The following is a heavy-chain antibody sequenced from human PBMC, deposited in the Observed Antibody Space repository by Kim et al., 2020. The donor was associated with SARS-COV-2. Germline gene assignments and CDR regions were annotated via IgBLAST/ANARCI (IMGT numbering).Heavy chain of an antibody. V-gene: IGHV3-33*01. Sequence: GGSLRLSCAASGFTFSSYGMHWVRQAPGKGLEWVAVIWYDGSNKYYADSVKGRFTISRDNSKNTLYLQMNSLRAEDTAVYYCARDGSGYSSSWYSPDYYYYGMDVWGKGTTVTVSS. J-gene: IGHJ6*04. D-gene: IGHD6-13*01. CDR2: IWYDGSNK. CDR1: GFTFSSYG. CDR3: ARDGSGYSSSWYSPDYYYYGMDV.